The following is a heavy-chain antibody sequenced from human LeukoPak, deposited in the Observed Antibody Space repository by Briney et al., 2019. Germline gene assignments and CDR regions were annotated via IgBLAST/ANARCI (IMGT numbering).Heavy chain of an antibody. CDR2: ISYGGTT. CDR1: GGSINSYH. V-gene: IGHV4-59*08. CDR3: ARHRAEMATITDDAFDM. J-gene: IGHJ3*02. Sequence: KTSETLSLTCTVSGGSINSYHWSWIRQPPGKGLEWIVYISYGGTTSYNPSLESRVTISVDTSNSQFSLKLNSVTATDTSVFYCARHRAEMATITDDAFDMWGQGTMVTVSS. D-gene: IGHD5-24*01.